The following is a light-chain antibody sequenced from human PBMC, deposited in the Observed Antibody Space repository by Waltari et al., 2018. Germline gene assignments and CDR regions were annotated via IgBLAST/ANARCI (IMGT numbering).Light chain of an antibody. Sequence: QSVLTQPPSVSGAPGQRVTIPCTGSSTTLGAGYDVHWYQQLPGRAPKLLIYGNNNRPPGVPDRFAGSKSGTAASLAIPGLPAEDEADYCGQSYDSSLSGSVFGGGTKLTVL. V-gene: IGLV1-40*01. CDR3: QSYDSSLSGSV. CDR1: STTLGAGYD. CDR2: GNN. J-gene: IGLJ2*01.